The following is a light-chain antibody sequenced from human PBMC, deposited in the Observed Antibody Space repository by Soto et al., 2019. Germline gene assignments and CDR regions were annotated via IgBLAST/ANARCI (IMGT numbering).Light chain of an antibody. CDR2: AAS. Sequence: AIQMTQSPSSLSASVGDRVPITCRASQGIRNDLGWYQQKQGKAPNLLIYAASSLQSGVPSRFSGSGSGTDLTITISSLQPEDFETYYGLQDYNYPWTFGQGTKGDIK. V-gene: IGKV1-6*01. CDR3: LQDYNYPWT. J-gene: IGKJ1*01. CDR1: QGIRND.